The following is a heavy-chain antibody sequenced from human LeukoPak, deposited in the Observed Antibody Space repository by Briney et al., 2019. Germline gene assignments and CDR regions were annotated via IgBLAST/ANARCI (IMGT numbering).Heavy chain of an antibody. CDR3: ARGILIAAAGSGWFDP. Sequence: SETLSLTCAVSGGSISSGGYSWSWIRQPPGKGLEWIGYIYHSGSTYYNPSLKSRVTISVDRSKNQFSLRLSSVTAADTAVYYCARGILIAAAGSGWFDPWGQGTLVTVSS. CDR1: GGSISSGGYS. CDR2: IYHSGST. J-gene: IGHJ5*02. D-gene: IGHD6-13*01. V-gene: IGHV4-30-2*01.